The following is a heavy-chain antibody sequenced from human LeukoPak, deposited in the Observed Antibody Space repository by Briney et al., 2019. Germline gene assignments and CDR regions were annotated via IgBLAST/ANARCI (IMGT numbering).Heavy chain of an antibody. Sequence: PGGSLGLSCSASGFTFSSYEMNWVRQDPGKGLEWVSSISGSGSTIYYADSVKGRFTISRDNAKNSLYLQMNSLRAEDTAVYYCARARSHWGQGTLVTVSS. CDR2: ISGSGSTI. V-gene: IGHV3-48*03. J-gene: IGHJ4*02. CDR1: GFTFSSYE. D-gene: IGHD1-26*01. CDR3: ARARSH.